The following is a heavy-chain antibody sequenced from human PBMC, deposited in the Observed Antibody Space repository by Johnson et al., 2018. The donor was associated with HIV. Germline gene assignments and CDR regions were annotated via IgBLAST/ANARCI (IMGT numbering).Heavy chain of an antibody. V-gene: IGHV3-30*04. D-gene: IGHD4-11*01. CDR2: ISYDGSNK. CDR1: GFTFDDYA. CDR3: ARPLNNFPSNFDAFDI. J-gene: IGHJ3*02. Sequence: VQLVESGGGLVQPGRSLRLSCAASGFTFDDYAMHWVRQAPGKGLEWVAVISYDGSNKYYADSVKGRFTISRDNSKNTVYLQMNSLRAEDTAVYYCARPLNNFPSNFDAFDIWGQGTMVTVSS.